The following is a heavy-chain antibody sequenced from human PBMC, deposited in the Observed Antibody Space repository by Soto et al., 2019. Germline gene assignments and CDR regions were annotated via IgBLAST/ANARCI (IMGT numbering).Heavy chain of an antibody. J-gene: IGHJ4*02. CDR2: IHPSADT. V-gene: IGHV4-4*07. CDR1: VAPITINC. D-gene: IGHD2-2*01. CDR3: ARKNCPSTVCYLFDI. Sequence: PSETLGISCTISVAPITINCWNWIRQAPGKGLDSPRPIHPSADTTYNPSLKSRVTMSADTSKDQFSLNLTSVPAADTAVYFCARKNCPSTVCYLFDIWGLGTLVTVSS.